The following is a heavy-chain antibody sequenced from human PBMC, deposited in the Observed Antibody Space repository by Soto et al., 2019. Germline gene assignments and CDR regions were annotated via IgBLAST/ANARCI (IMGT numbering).Heavy chain of an antibody. CDR3: ARRGSGSYYDY. V-gene: IGHV3-23*01. CDR2: ISGSGGST. J-gene: IGHJ4*02. CDR1: GFTFSSYA. Sequence: EVQLLESGGGLVQPGGSLRLSCAASGFTFSSYAMRWVRQAPVKGLEWVSAISGSGGSTYYADSVKGRFTISRDNSKNTLCLQMNSLRAEDTAVYYCARRGSGSYYDYWGQGTLVTVSS. D-gene: IGHD1-26*01.